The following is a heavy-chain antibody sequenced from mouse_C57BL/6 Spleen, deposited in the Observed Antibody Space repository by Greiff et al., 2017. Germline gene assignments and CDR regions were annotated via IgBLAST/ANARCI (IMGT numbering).Heavy chain of an antibody. J-gene: IGHJ3*01. D-gene: IGHD3-3*01. CDR2: IYPGDGDT. CDR1: GYAFSSSW. Sequence: QVQLQQSGPELVKPGASVKISCKASGYAFSSSWMNWVKQRPGKGLVWIGRIYPGDGDTNSNGKFKGKATLTADNSSSTAYMQLSSLTSEDSAVYFCARRASSGTWFAYWGQGTLVTVSA. CDR3: ARRASSGTWFAY. V-gene: IGHV1-82*01.